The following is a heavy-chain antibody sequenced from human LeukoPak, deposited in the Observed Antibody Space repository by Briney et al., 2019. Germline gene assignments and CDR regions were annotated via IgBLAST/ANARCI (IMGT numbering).Heavy chain of an antibody. Sequence: SETLSLTCTVSGGSISSYYWSWIRQPPGKGLEWIGYIYYSGSTNYNPSLKSRVTISVDTSKNQFSLKLSSVTAADTAVYYCVCFTMVRGFREGYFDYGGQETLSPSPQ. V-gene: IGHV4-59*01. J-gene: IGHJ4*01. CDR2: IYYSGST. CDR1: GGSISSYY. CDR3: VCFTMVRGFREGYFDY. D-gene: IGHD3-10*01.